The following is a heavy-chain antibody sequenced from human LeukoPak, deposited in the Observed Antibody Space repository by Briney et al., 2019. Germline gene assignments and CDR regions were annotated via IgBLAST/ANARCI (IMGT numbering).Heavy chain of an antibody. CDR2: ITSSATYI. Sequence: GGSLRLSCAASGFTFSSYNMNWVRQAPGKAMEWVSSITSSATYIFYADSVKGRFTISRDNARNSLYLQMNSLRVEDTAVYYCARTRAGIQAGFDYWGQGTLVTVSS. J-gene: IGHJ4*02. V-gene: IGHV3-21*01. D-gene: IGHD1-1*01. CDR3: ARTRAGIQAGFDY. CDR1: GFTFSSYN.